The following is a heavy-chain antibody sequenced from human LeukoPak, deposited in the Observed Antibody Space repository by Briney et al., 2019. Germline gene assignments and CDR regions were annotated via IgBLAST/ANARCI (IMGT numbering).Heavy chain of an antibody. CDR1: VFTLSIHS. J-gene: IGHJ4*02. CDR3: ARSFITRGYYPSGY. CDR2: ISSSSSYI. V-gene: IGHV3-21*01. Sequence: PGGCVSLSCGAWVFTLSIHSMIGVRGAPGKGLEGGASISSSSSYIYYADSVKGRFTTSRDNAKNSLYLQMNSLRAEDTAVYYCARSFITRGYYPSGYWAQAPLVPVPS. D-gene: IGHD3-22*01.